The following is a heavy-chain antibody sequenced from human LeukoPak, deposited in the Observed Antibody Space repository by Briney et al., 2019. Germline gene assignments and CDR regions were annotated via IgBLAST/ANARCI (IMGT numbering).Heavy chain of an antibody. CDR1: GGSISSYY. V-gene: IGHV4-59*01. D-gene: IGHD3-22*01. J-gene: IGHJ6*02. Sequence: PSETLSLTCTVSGGSISSYYWSWIRQPPGKGLEWIGYIYYSGSTNYNPSLKSRVTISVDTSKNQFSLKLSSVTAADTAVYYCARALGRGYYDSSGYYFPYYYYGMDVWGQGTTVTVSS. CDR3: ARALGRGYYDSSGYYFPYYYYGMDV. CDR2: IYYSGST.